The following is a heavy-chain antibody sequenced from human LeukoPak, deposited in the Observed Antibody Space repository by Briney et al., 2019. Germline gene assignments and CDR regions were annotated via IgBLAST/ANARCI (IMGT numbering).Heavy chain of an antibody. CDR3: ARDTPHDY. Sequence: PGRSLRLSCAASGFTFSTYSMHWVRQAPGKGLEWVSSISSSSSYIYYADAVKGGFSISRDNAKNSLYLQMNSLRDEETAAYYCARDTPHDYWGQGALVTVSS. J-gene: IGHJ4*02. V-gene: IGHV3-21*01. CDR1: GFTFSTYS. CDR2: ISSSSSYI.